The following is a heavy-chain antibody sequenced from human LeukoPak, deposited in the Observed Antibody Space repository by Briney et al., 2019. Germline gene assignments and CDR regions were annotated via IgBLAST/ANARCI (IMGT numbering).Heavy chain of an antibody. J-gene: IGHJ6*03. CDR3: ARVRRFPDYYMDV. CDR1: GFTFSTYW. V-gene: IGHV3-30*02. D-gene: IGHD3-3*01. CDR2: VRYDGSQK. Sequence: GGSLRLSCGASGFTFSTYWMSWVRQAPGKGLEWVAFVRYDGSQKNYADSVKGRFAISRDNSKNTLNLQMNSLRVEDTAVYYCARVRRFPDYYMDVWGEGTTVAVSS.